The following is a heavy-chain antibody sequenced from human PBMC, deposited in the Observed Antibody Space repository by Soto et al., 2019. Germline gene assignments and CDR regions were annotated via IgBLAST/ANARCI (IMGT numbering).Heavy chain of an antibody. Sequence: QVQLVQSGAEVKKPGPSVKVSCEASGGTSNTYTINWMRQAPGQGLEWIGQVVPKYDSVNYAQRFQGRVTISADTSTNTAYMELRSLRSEDTALYYCATWRSYSGSYCFDYWGQGTLVSVSS. D-gene: IGHD1-26*01. CDR3: ATWRSYSGSYCFDY. CDR2: VVPKYDSV. J-gene: IGHJ4*02. CDR1: GGTSNTYT. V-gene: IGHV1-69*06.